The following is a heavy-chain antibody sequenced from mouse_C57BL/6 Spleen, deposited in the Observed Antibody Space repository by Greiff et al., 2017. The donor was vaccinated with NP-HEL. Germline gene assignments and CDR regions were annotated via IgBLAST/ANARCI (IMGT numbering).Heavy chain of an antibody. CDR1: GFTFSSYA. CDR2: ISDGGSYT. D-gene: IGHD2-4*01. V-gene: IGHV5-4*01. Sequence: EVKLMESGGGLVKPGGSLKLSCAASGFTFSSYAMSWVRQTPEKRLEWVATISDGGSYTYYPDNVKGRFTISRDKAKNNMYLQMSHLKSEDTAMYYCARDRCDYPDYYAMDYWGQGTSVTVSS. J-gene: IGHJ4*01. CDR3: ARDRCDYPDYYAMDY.